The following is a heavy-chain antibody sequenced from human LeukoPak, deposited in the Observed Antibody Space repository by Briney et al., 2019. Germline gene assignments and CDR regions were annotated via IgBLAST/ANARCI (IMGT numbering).Heavy chain of an antibody. D-gene: IGHD6-13*01. Sequence: SVKVSCKASGGTFSSYAISWVRQAPGQGLEWMGGIIPIFGTANYAQKFQGRVTITADESTSTAYMELSSLRSEDTAVYYCARGADFPGIAAAGPLLGYYYMDVWGKGTTVTVSS. J-gene: IGHJ6*03. CDR3: ARGADFPGIAAAGPLLGYYYMDV. CDR2: IIPIFGTA. CDR1: GGTFSSYA. V-gene: IGHV1-69*13.